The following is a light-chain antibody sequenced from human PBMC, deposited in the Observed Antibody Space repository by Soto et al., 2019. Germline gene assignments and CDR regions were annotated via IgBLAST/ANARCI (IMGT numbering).Light chain of an antibody. CDR2: DVS. Sequence: QSALTHPASRSGAPGPSLTLPRPGTTKDVVGYNYVSWYQQNPGKAPKFMIYDVSNRPSGVSNRFSGSKSGNTASLTISGLQAEDEADYYCSSYTTSNTRQIVFGTGTKVTVL. J-gene: IGLJ1*01. CDR1: TKDVVGYNY. V-gene: IGLV2-14*01. CDR3: SSYTTSNTRQIV.